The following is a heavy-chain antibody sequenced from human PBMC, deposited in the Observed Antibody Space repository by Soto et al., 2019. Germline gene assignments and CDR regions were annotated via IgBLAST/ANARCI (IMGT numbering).Heavy chain of an antibody. CDR3: AKDYGYCSGGSCYSSGWFDP. CDR2: ISYDGSNK. Sequence: QVQLVESGGGVVQPGRSLRLSCAASGFTFSSYGMHWVRQAPGKGLEWVAVISYDGSNKYYADSVKGRFTISRDNSKNTXYPXMYSLRAEDTAVYYCAKDYGYCSGGSCYSSGWFDPWGQGTLVTVSS. CDR1: GFTFSSYG. V-gene: IGHV3-30*18. J-gene: IGHJ5*02. D-gene: IGHD2-15*01.